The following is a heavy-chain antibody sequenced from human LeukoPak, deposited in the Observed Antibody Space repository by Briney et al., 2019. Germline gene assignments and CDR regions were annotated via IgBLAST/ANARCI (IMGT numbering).Heavy chain of an antibody. D-gene: IGHD4-17*01. Sequence: GSSVKVSCKASGGIFSNYAISWVRQAPGQGLEWMGGIIPIFGTTNYAQKFQGRVTITADKSTSTAYMELSSLRSEDTAVYYCARTNYGLYYFDYWGQGTLVTVSS. CDR3: ARTNYGLYYFDY. CDR2: IIPIFGTT. CDR1: GGIFSNYA. J-gene: IGHJ4*02. V-gene: IGHV1-69*06.